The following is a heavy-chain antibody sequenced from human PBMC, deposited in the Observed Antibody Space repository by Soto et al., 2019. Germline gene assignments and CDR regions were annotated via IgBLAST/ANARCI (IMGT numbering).Heavy chain of an antibody. Sequence: SQTLSLTCAISGDSVSSNSAASNWIRQSPWRGVEWLGRTYYRSKWYNDYAVSVKSRITINPDTSKNQFSLQLNSVTPEDAAVYYCARDAARNYYYYYGMDVWGQGTTVTVSS. D-gene: IGHD6-6*01. CDR2: TYYRSKWYN. CDR1: GDSVSSNSAA. J-gene: IGHJ6*02. CDR3: ARDAARNYYYYYGMDV. V-gene: IGHV6-1*01.